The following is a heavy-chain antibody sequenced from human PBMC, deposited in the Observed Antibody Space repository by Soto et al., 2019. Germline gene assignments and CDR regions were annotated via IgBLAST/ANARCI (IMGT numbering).Heavy chain of an antibody. J-gene: IGHJ3*02. V-gene: IGHV3-23*01. D-gene: IGHD6-13*01. CDR3: AKSRQQLGAFDI. Sequence: GESLNISCAASGFTFSSYAMSWVRQAPGKGLEWVSAISGSGGSTYYADSVKGRFTISRDNSKNTLYLQMNSLRAEDTAVYYCAKSRQQLGAFDIWGQGTMVTVSS. CDR1: GFTFSSYA. CDR2: ISGSGGST.